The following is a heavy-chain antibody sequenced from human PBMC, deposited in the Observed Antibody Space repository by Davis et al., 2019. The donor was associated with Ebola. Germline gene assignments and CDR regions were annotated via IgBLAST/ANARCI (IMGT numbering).Heavy chain of an antibody. J-gene: IGHJ3*02. CDR2: IYPGDSDT. CDR1: GLSSSNYW. Sequence: PGGSLRLSCKGSGLSSSNYWIGWVRQMPGKGLEWMGIIYPGDSDTIYSPSFQGQVTISADKSISTAYLQWGSLKASDTAMYYCARQIKQSGYYGHDAFDIWGQGTMVTVSS. V-gene: IGHV5-51*01. D-gene: IGHD3-22*01. CDR3: ARQIKQSGYYGHDAFDI.